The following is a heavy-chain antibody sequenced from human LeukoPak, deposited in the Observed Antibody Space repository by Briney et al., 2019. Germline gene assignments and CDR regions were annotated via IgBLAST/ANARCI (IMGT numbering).Heavy chain of an antibody. CDR2: ISYDGSNK. CDR1: GLTLSSYA. J-gene: IGHJ5*02. V-gene: IGHV3-30-3*01. Sequence: RRSLRLFCAVSGLTLSSYAMHWVRQAPGEGLGWVGDISYDGSNKYYADSVKGRFTISRDNSENTLDLQMNGLRAEDTAVYYCARDPGTTGRRGNWFDPWGQGTLVTVSS. D-gene: IGHD1-1*01. CDR3: ARDPGTTGRRGNWFDP.